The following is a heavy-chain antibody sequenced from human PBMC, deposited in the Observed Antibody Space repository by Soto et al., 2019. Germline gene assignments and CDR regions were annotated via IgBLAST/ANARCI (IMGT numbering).Heavy chain of an antibody. CDR3: AKDRSVVAVIKGVLEFDY. V-gene: IGHV3-30*18. D-gene: IGHD2-15*01. CDR2: ISYDGSNK. CDR1: GFTFSSYG. J-gene: IGHJ4*02. Sequence: QVQLVESGGGVVQPGRSLRLSCAAPGFTFSSYGMHWVRQAPGKGLEWVAVISYDGSNKYYADSVKGRFTIARDNSKNARYLQMNSQRAEDTAVYYCAKDRSVVAVIKGVLEFDYWGQGTLVTVSS.